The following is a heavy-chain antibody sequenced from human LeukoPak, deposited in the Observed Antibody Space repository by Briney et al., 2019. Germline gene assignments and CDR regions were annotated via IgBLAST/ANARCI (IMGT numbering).Heavy chain of an antibody. J-gene: IGHJ4*02. Sequence: GGSLRLSCAASGFIFSSYIMNWVRQAPGKGLEWVSYISSYSGTIYYADSVKGRFTISRDNAQNSLYLQMNSLRAEDTAVYYCARPKEGFAIVFDYWGQGTLVTVSS. V-gene: IGHV3-48*04. D-gene: IGHD2/OR15-2a*01. CDR3: ARPKEGFAIVFDY. CDR2: ISSYSGTI. CDR1: GFIFSSYI.